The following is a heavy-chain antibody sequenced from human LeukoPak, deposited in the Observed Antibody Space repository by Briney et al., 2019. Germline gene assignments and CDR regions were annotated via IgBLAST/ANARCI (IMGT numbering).Heavy chain of an antibody. J-gene: IGHJ4*02. D-gene: IGHD6-6*01. CDR3: ARGKEYSRGLFDY. Sequence: GGSLRLSCAASGFTFSSYWMSWVRQAPGKGLEWVANIKQDGSEKYYVDSVKGRFTISRDNAKNSLYLQMNSLRAEDTAVYYCARGKEYSRGLFDYWGQGTLVTVSS. CDR1: GFTFSSYW. CDR2: IKQDGSEK. V-gene: IGHV3-7*01.